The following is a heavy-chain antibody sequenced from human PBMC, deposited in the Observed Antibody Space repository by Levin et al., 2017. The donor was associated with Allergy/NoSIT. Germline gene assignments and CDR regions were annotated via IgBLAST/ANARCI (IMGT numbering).Heavy chain of an antibody. V-gene: IGHV5-51*01. CDR3: ARLRYCSGGSCYPEY. CDR1: GYSFTTYW. Sequence: KHGESLKISCQGSGYSFTTYWIGWVRQMPGKGLEWMGIIYPGDSDTRYSPSFQGQVTISADKSIRTAYLQWSSLKASDTAMYYCARLRYCSGGSCYPEYWGQGTLVTVSS. D-gene: IGHD2-15*01. CDR2: IYPGDSDT. J-gene: IGHJ4*02.